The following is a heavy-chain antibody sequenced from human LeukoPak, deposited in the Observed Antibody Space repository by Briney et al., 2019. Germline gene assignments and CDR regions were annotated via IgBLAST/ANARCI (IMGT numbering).Heavy chain of an antibody. J-gene: IGHJ4*02. Sequence: GGSLRLSCAASGFTVSSNYMSWVRQAPGKGLEWVSVIYSGSSTYYADSVKGRFTISRDNSKNTLYLQMNSLRAEDTAVYYCARVSRGYNYGYDYWGQGTLVTVSS. CDR1: GFTVSSNY. D-gene: IGHD5-18*01. CDR2: IYSGSST. V-gene: IGHV3-66*01. CDR3: ARVSRGYNYGYDY.